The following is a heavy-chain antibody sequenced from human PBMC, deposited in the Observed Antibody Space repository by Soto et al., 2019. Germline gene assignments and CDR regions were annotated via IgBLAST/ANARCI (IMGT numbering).Heavy chain of an antibody. V-gene: IGHV3-23*01. CDR2: ISGSGGST. J-gene: IGHJ4*02. CDR3: AKDRDNLVY. CDR1: GFTFSSYA. D-gene: IGHD1-20*01. Sequence: GESLKISCAASGFTFSSYAMSWVRQAPGKGLEWVSAISGSGGSTYYADSVKGRFTISRDNSKNTLYLQMNSLRAEDTAVYYCAKDRDNLVYWGQGTLVTVSS.